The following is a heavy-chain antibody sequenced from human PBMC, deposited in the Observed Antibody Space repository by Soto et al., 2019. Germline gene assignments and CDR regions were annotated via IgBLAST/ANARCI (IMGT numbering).Heavy chain of an antibody. CDR3: ARFYYDSSGYSD. CDR1: GGSISSGGYY. J-gene: IGHJ4*02. V-gene: IGHV4-31*03. Sequence: PSSTLSLTCTVSGGSISSGGYYWSWIRQHPGKGLEWIGYIYYGVSTYYKPSLKSRVTISVDTSKNQSSLKLGSVTAADTAVYYCARFYYDSSGYSDGGRGPLVPVSS. D-gene: IGHD3-22*01. CDR2: IYYGVST.